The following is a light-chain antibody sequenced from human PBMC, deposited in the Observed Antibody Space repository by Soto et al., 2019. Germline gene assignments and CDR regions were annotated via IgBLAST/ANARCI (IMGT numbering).Light chain of an antibody. V-gene: IGLV1-51*01. CDR3: GAWDGSLNTQV. CDR2: DND. Sequence: QSVLTQPPSVSAAPGQKVTISCSGSSSNIGNNYVSWYQQLPGTAPKLLIYDNDKRPSGIPDRFSGSKSGTSATLDITGLQTGDEADYYCGAWDGSLNTQVFGGGTKLTVL. J-gene: IGLJ2*01. CDR1: SSNIGNNY.